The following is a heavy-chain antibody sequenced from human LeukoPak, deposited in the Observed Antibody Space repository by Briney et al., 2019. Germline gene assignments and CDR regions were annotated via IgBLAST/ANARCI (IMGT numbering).Heavy chain of an antibody. CDR2: IYHSGST. J-gene: IGHJ4*02. CDR1: GGSISSGGYS. CDR3: ARAGSVTTIPFDY. Sequence: SQTLSLTCAVSGGSISSGGYSWSWIRQPPGKGLEWIGYIYHSGSTYYNPSLKSRVTISVDRSKNQFSLKLSSVTAADTAVYYCARAGSVTTIPFDYWGQGTLVTVSP. V-gene: IGHV4-30-2*01. D-gene: IGHD5-12*01.